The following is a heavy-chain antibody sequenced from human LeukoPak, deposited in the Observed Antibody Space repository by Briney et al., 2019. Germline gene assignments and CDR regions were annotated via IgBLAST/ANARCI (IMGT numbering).Heavy chain of an antibody. CDR1: GGSISSGDYY. Sequence: SETLSLTCTVSGGSISSGDYYWSWIRQPPGKGLEWIGYIYYSGSTYYNPSLKSRVTISVDTSKNQFSLKLSSVTAADTAVYYCARATVAGTEVYWGQGTLVTVSS. D-gene: IGHD6-19*01. J-gene: IGHJ4*02. CDR2: IYYSGST. V-gene: IGHV4-30-4*01. CDR3: ARATVAGTEVY.